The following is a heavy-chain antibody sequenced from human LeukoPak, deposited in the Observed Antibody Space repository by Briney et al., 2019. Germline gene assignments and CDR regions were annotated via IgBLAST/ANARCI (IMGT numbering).Heavy chain of an antibody. D-gene: IGHD6-19*01. CDR2: IYHSGST. CDR3: ARRGSGWYYFDY. V-gene: IGHV4-38-2*02. Sequence: KPSETLSLTCTVSGYSISSGYYWGWIRQPPGKGLEWIGSIYHSGSTYYNPSPKSRVTISIDTSKNQFSLKLSSVTAADTAVYYCARRGSGWYYFDYWGQGTLVTVSS. J-gene: IGHJ4*02. CDR1: GYSISSGYY.